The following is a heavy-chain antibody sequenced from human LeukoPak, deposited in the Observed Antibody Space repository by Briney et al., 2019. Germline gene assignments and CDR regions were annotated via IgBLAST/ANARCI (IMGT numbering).Heavy chain of an antibody. D-gene: IGHD3-10*01. CDR1: RYTFRTFW. CDR3: AREMDGPYGSGSPLDY. CDR2: ISSSGSTT. V-gene: IGHV3-11*01. J-gene: IGHJ4*02. Sequence: GGPLRLSCAASRYTFRTFWMSWVRQAPGKGLEWVSYISSSGSTTYYADSVKGRFTISRDNAKNSLYLQMNSLRAEDTAVYYCAREMDGPYGSGSPLDYWGQGTLVTVSS.